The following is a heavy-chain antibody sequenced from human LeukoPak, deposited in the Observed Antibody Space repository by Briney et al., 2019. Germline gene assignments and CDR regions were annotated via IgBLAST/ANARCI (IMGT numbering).Heavy chain of an antibody. V-gene: IGHV3-7*02. J-gene: IGHJ4*02. CDR2: IKQDGSEK. CDR3: AADGGPLLDY. Sequence: GGSLRLSCTASGFTFISYWMSWVRQAPGKGLEWVANIKQDGSEKYYVESVKGRFTISRDNAKNSLYLQMNSLRAEDTAVYYCAADGGPLLDYWGQGTLVTVSS. CDR1: GFTFISYW. D-gene: IGHD3-16*01.